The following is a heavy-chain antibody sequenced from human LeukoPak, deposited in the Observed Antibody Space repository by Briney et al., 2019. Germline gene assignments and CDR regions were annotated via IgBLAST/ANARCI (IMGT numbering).Heavy chain of an antibody. CDR3: ASGFYHYYFDY. CDR2: IYYSGST. V-gene: IGHV4-39*07. D-gene: IGHD2/OR15-2a*01. Sequence: WIRQPPGKGLEWIGSIYYSGSTYYNPSLKSRVTISVDTSKSQFSLRLSSVTAADTAVYYCASGFYHYYFDYWGQGTLVTVSS. J-gene: IGHJ4*02.